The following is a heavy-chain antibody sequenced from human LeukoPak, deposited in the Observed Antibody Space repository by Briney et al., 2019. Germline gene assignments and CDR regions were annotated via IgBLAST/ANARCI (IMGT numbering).Heavy chain of an antibody. D-gene: IGHD3-10*01. Sequence: SVTVSCKASGGTFSSYAISWVRQAPGQGLEWMGGIIPIFGTANYAQKFQGRVTITADESTSTAYMELSSLRSEDTAVYYCARTSYYGSGSSPFDPWGQGTLVTVSS. CDR1: GGTFSSYA. CDR3: ARTSYYGSGSSPFDP. J-gene: IGHJ5*02. V-gene: IGHV1-69*01. CDR2: IIPIFGTA.